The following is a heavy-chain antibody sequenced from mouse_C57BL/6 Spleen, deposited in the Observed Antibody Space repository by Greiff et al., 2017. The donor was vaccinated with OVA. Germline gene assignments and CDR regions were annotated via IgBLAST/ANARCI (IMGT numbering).Heavy chain of an antibody. V-gene: IGHV14-2*01. CDR2: IDPEDGET. CDR3: ASYSNWEDY. J-gene: IGHJ4*01. D-gene: IGHD2-5*01. Sequence: EVQLLQSGAELVKPGASVKLSCTASGFNIKDYYMHWVKQRTEQGLEWIGRIDPEDGETKYAPKFPGKATITADTSSNTAYLQLSSLTSEDTAVYYCASYSNWEDYWGQGTSVTVAS. CDR1: GFNIKDYY.